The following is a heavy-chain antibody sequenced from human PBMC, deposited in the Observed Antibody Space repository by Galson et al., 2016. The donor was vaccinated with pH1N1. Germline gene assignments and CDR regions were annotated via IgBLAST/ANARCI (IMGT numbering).Heavy chain of an antibody. V-gene: IGHV3-48*03. D-gene: IGHD3-10*01. CDR2: ISSSGSAI. CDR1: DFTFSSYE. Sequence: SLRLSCAASDFTFSSYEMSWVRQAPGKGLEWVAYISSSGSAIYYADSVEGRFTISRENAGNSLFHQMSSLRAEDTAVYYCARDTSGHASRPYGAFDLWGQGTMVTVSS. CDR3: ARDTSGHASRPYGAFDL. J-gene: IGHJ3*01.